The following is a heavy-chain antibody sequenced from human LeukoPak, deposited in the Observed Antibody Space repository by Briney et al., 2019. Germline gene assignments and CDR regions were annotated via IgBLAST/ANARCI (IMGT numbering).Heavy chain of an antibody. D-gene: IGHD1-7*01. CDR3: AGRDDNWNYGTRGYYGMDV. CDR2: IYYSGST. J-gene: IGHJ6*02. V-gene: IGHV4-39*07. Sequence: PSETLSLTCTVSGGSISSSSYYWGWIRQPPGKGLEWIGSIYYSGSTNYNPSLKSRVTISVDTSKNQFSLKLSSVTAADTAVYYCAGRDDNWNYGTRGYYGMDVWGQGTTVTVSS. CDR1: GGSISSSSYY.